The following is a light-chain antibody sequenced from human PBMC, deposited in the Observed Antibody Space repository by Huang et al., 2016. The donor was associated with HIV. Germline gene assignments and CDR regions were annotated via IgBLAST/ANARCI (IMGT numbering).Light chain of an antibody. CDR3: QQRFT. Sequence: EIVLTQSPATLSLSPGVRATLSCRASQNISSFLAWYQQGAGQAPRLLSYGSSNRATGIPAMFSCSGSGTDFTLTINNLEPGDFAVYYCQQRFTFGPGTKVDIK. J-gene: IGKJ3*01. CDR1: QNISSF. V-gene: IGKV3-11*01. CDR2: GSS.